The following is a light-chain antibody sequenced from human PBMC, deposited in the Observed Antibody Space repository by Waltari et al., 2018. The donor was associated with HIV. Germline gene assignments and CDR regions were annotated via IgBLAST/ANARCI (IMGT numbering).Light chain of an antibody. CDR3: VLYMGSGIWV. CDR2: DTN. CDR1: SGSVSTRYY. Sequence: QTVVTQEPSFSVSPGGTVPLTCGLSSGSVSTRYYTSWYQQTPGRAPRTLIYDTNTRSSGAPDRFSGSILGNKAALTITGAQADDECDYYCVLYMGSGIWVFGGGTKLTVL. J-gene: IGLJ3*02. V-gene: IGLV8-61*01.